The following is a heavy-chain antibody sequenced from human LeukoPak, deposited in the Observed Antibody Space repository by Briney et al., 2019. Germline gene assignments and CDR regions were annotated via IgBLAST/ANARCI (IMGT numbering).Heavy chain of an antibody. CDR1: GFTFSGSA. CDR2: IRSKANSYAT. CDR3: VILTGYYPFDY. Sequence: TGGSLRLSCAASGFTFSGSAMHWVRQASGKGLEWVGRIRSKANSYATAYAASVKGRFTISRDDSKNTAYLQMNSLKTEDTAVYYCVILTGYYPFDYWGQGTLVTVSS. V-gene: IGHV3-73*01. D-gene: IGHD3-9*01. J-gene: IGHJ4*02.